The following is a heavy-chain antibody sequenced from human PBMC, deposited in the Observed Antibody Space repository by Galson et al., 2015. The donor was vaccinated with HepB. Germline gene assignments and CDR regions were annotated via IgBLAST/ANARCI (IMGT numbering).Heavy chain of an antibody. V-gene: IGHV3-23*01. CDR1: GFAFGSYA. CDR3: AKDAIRAGQHMWYIHY. J-gene: IGHJ4*02. D-gene: IGHD2-8*02. Sequence: SLRLSCAASGFAFGSYAMPWVRQAPGKGLEWVAAITNSGSHKYYADSVRGRFTLSRDNSKNTVFLQMNSLTADDTAVYYCAKDAIRAGQHMWYIHYWGPGTLVTVSS. CDR2: ITNSGSHK.